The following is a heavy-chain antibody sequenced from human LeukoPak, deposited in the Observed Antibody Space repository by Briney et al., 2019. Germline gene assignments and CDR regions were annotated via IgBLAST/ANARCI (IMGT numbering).Heavy chain of an antibody. Sequence: GGSLRLSCAASGSNLRDYWMHWVRQAPGKGLVWVSRLGTDGTYTNYADSVTGRFTISRDNAKNTLYLQMDSLRAEDTSFYYCVRDPSNSGNWFDLWGQGTLVTVSS. V-gene: IGHV3-74*01. CDR2: LGTDGTYT. CDR1: GSNLRDYW. J-gene: IGHJ5*02. D-gene: IGHD4-11*01. CDR3: VRDPSNSGNWFDL.